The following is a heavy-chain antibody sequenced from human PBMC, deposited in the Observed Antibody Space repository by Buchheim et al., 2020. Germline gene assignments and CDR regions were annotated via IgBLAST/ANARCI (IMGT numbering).Heavy chain of an antibody. CDR3: VRAYYYDSSGPDFDY. CDR1: GFTFSSFP. V-gene: IGHV3-23*01. CDR2: ISNTGDST. Sequence: EVQLLESGGGLVQPGGSLRLSCAASGFTFSSFPMSWVRQAPGQGLEWVSTISNTGDSTYYGASVKGRFTVSRDNSKNALYLQMNTLRAEDTAVYYCVRAYYYDSSGPDFDYWGQGTL. D-gene: IGHD3-22*01. J-gene: IGHJ4*02.